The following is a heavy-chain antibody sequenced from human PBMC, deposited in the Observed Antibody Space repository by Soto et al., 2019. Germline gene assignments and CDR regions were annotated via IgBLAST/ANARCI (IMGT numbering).Heavy chain of an antibody. V-gene: IGHV4-59*01. CDR3: ARYSDIVVVQAEYYFDY. J-gene: IGHJ4*02. D-gene: IGHD2-2*01. Sequence: SEKLSLTYTVSGGSISSEYWSWFRQPPGKGLEWIGYIYYSGSTNYNPSLKSRVTISVDTSKNQFSLKLSSVTAADTAVYYCARYSDIVVVQAEYYFDYWGQGTLVTVS. CDR1: GGSISSEY. CDR2: IYYSGST.